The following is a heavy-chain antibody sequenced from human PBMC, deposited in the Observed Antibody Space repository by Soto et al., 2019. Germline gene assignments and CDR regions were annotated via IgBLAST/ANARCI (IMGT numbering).Heavy chain of an antibody. J-gene: IGHJ3*01. Sequence: EVQLVESGGGLVQPGESLRLSCAASGFTFSYYWMHWVRQTPGKGLLWVSHIHNDGSRTTYADSVKGRFTISRDNARNTVYLQMTSLRDDDTAVSYCARGDRGGFDLWGQGTAVTVSS. CDR3: ARGDRGGFDL. CDR1: GFTFSYYW. CDR2: IHNDGSRT. V-gene: IGHV3-74*03. D-gene: IGHD3-16*01.